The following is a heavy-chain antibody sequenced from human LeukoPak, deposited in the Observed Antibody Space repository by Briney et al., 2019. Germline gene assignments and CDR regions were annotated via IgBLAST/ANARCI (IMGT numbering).Heavy chain of an antibody. Sequence: GASVKVSCKASGYTFTSYDINWVRQATGQGLEWMGWMSPNSGNTGYAQKFQGRVTMTRNTSINTAYMELSSLRSEHTAVYYCASSGYCSGGSCYGDYFDYWGQGTLVTVSS. CDR3: ASSGYCSGGSCYGDYFDY. CDR2: MSPNSGNT. CDR1: GYTFTSYD. D-gene: IGHD2-15*01. V-gene: IGHV1-8*01. J-gene: IGHJ4*02.